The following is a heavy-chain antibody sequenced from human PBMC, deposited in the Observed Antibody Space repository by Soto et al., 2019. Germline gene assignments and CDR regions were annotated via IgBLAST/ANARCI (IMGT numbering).Heavy chain of an antibody. CDR1: GFSLSTSGVG. CDR3: AHRGSGRGSRYDHGTFDP. Sequence: QITLKESGPTLVKPTQTLTLTCTFSGFSLSTSGVGVGWIRQPPGKALEWLALIYWDDDKRYSPSLESRLTITKHPSKTHAARTITNMDPVDTPTYYCAHRGSGRGSRYDHGTFDPWGQGTLVTVSS. J-gene: IGHJ5*02. CDR2: IYWDDDK. V-gene: IGHV2-5*02. D-gene: IGHD4-17*01.